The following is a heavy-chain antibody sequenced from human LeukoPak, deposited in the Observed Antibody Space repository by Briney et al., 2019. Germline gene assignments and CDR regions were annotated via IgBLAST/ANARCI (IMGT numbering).Heavy chain of an antibody. V-gene: IGHV3-20*04. CDR2: INWNGGST. CDR1: GFTFDDYG. Sequence: GGSLRLSCEASGFTFDDYGMSWVRQAPGKGLEWVSGINWNGGSTGYADSVKGRFTISRDNAKNSLYLQMNSLRAEDTALYYCARVRVGAPYGMGDVWGQGTTVTVSS. D-gene: IGHD1-26*01. CDR3: ARVRVGAPYGMGDV. J-gene: IGHJ6*02.